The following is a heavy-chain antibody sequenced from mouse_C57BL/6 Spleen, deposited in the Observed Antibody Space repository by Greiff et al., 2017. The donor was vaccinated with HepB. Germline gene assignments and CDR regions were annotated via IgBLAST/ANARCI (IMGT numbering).Heavy chain of an antibody. CDR3: ARPSYYGSSYWYFDV. CDR2: ISNGGGST. Sequence: EVQLQESGGGLVQPGGSLKLSCAASGFTFSDYYMYWVRQTPEKRLEWVAYISNGGGSTYYPDTVKGRFTISRDNAKNTLYLQMSRLKSEDTAMYYCARPSYYGSSYWYFDVWGTGTTVTVSS. CDR1: GFTFSDYY. V-gene: IGHV5-12*01. D-gene: IGHD1-1*01. J-gene: IGHJ1*03.